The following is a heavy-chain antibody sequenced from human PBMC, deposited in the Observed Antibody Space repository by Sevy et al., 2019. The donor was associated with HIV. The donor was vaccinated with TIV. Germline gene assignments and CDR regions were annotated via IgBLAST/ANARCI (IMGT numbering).Heavy chain of an antibody. J-gene: IGHJ4*02. D-gene: IGHD1-1*01. V-gene: IGHV3-49*04. CDR3: TRSTTTIY. CDR2: IRNKAYNGTT. Sequence: GGSLRLSCRTSGFIFRDYGVSWVRQAPGRGLEWLGFIRNKAYNGTTDYAASVKGRFTISRDDSKSVAFLHMASLRTEDTVIYFCTRSTTTIYWGRGTLVTVSS. CDR1: GFIFRDYG.